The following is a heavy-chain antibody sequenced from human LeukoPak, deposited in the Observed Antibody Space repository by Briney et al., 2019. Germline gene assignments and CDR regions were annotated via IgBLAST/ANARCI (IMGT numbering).Heavy chain of an antibody. CDR2: INPNSGGT. J-gene: IGHJ5*02. D-gene: IGHD5-18*01. CDR1: GYTFTGYY. CDR3: ATESYGYLWFDP. Sequence: ASVKVSCKASGYTFTGYYMHWVRQAPGQGLEWMGWINPNSGGTNYAQKFQGRVTMTRDTSISAAYMELSRLRSDDTAVYYCATESYGYLWFDPWGQGALVTVSS. V-gene: IGHV1-2*02.